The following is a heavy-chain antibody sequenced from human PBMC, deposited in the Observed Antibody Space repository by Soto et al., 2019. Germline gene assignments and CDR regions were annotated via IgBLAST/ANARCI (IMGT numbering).Heavy chain of an antibody. Sequence: EVQLVESGGGLVKPGGSLRLSCAASGFTFSSYSMNWVRQAPGKGLEWVSSISSSSSYIYYADSVKGRFTISRDNAKNSLYLQMNSLRAEDTAVYYCATLVEMATIHPDYWGQGTLVTVSS. D-gene: IGHD5-12*01. CDR1: GFTFSSYS. CDR3: ATLVEMATIHPDY. J-gene: IGHJ4*02. CDR2: ISSSSSYI. V-gene: IGHV3-21*01.